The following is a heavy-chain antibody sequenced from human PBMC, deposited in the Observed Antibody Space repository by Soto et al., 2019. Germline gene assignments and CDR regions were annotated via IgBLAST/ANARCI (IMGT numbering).Heavy chain of an antibody. D-gene: IGHD3-10*01. Sequence: QAQLVQSGVEMKNVGASVKVSCKASGYTFTSYGISWVRQAPGQGLEWMGWISGFNDDSNHGQKFQGRVTVTKDTSTSTAYMWLRSLKSDDTAVYYCARSGSYYPARNWFGPWGQGPLVTVSS. V-gene: IGHV1-18*01. CDR3: ARSGSYYPARNWFGP. CDR1: GYTFTSYG. J-gene: IGHJ5*02. CDR2: ISGFNDDS.